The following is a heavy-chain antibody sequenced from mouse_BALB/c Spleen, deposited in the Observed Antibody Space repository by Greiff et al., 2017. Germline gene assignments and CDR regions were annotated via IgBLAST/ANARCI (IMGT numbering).Heavy chain of an antibody. D-gene: IGHD1-1*02. J-gene: IGHJ2*01. CDR3: AREEGGFDY. CDR1: GYAFTNYL. Sequence: QVQLQQSGAELVRPGTSVKVSCKASGYAFTNYLIEWVKQRPGQGLEWIGVINPGSGGTNYNEKFKGKATLTADKSSSTAYMQLSSLTSDDSAVYFCAREEGGFDYWGQGTTLTVSS. CDR2: INPGSGGT. V-gene: IGHV1-54*01.